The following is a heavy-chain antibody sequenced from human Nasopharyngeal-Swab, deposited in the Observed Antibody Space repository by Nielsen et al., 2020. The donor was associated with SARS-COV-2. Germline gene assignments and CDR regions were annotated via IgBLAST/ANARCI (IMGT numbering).Heavy chain of an antibody. CDR2: MNPNSGNT. CDR3: ARVGDSSGYYYDDAFDI. Sequence: ASVKVSCKASGYTFTSYDINWVRQATGQGLEWMGWMNPNSGNTGYAQKFQGRVTMTRNTSISTAYMELSSLRPEDTAVYYCARVGDSSGYYYDDAFDIWGQGTMVTVSS. D-gene: IGHD3-22*01. J-gene: IGHJ3*02. CDR1: GYTFTSYD. V-gene: IGHV1-8*01.